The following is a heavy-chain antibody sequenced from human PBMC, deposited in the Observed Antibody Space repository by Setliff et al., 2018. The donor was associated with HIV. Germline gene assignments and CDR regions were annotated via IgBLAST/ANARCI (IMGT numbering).Heavy chain of an antibody. CDR2: ITSSSTHI. J-gene: IGHJ6*02. CDR3: ARDYHAFRMIVVVDNYYGMDV. D-gene: IGHD3-22*01. CDR1: GFTFNTYT. Sequence: PGGSLRLSCAASGFTFNTYTMIWIRQSPGKGLEWVSSITSSSTHIFYADSVKGRFTISRDNAKKTLYLQMNSLRAEDTAVYYCARDYHAFRMIVVVDNYYGMDVWGQGTTVTVSS. V-gene: IGHV3-21*01.